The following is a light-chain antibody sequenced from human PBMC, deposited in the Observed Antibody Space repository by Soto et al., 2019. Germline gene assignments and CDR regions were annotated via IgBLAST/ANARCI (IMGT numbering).Light chain of an antibody. V-gene: IGKV3-11*01. Sequence: LSCWASQSVSNSLAWYQQRPRQSPRLLIYDVSTRATGIPARFGGSGSCTDFTLTISSLETEDFAVYYCQQRTNWPLTFGGGPKVE. J-gene: IGKJ4*01. CDR3: QQRTNWPLT. CDR2: DVS. CDR1: QSVSNS.